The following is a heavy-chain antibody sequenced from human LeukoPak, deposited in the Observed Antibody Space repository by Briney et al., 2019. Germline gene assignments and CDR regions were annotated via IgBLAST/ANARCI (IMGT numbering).Heavy chain of an antibody. CDR3: ATILDCSSTSCYEPLVDY. Sequence: EASVKVSCKASGGTFSSYAIGWVRQAPGQGLEWMGGIIPIFGTANYAQKFQGRVTITADKSTSTAYMELSSLRSEDTAVYYCATILDCSSTSCYEPLVDYWGQGTLVTVSS. CDR1: GGTFSSYA. J-gene: IGHJ4*02. D-gene: IGHD2-2*01. V-gene: IGHV1-69*06. CDR2: IIPIFGTA.